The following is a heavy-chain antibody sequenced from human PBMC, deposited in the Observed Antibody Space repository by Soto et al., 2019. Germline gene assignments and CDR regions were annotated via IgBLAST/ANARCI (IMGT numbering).Heavy chain of an antibody. CDR2: ISYSGST. CDR3: ARGHRAMEYYYYYGMDV. D-gene: IGHD5-18*01. V-gene: IGHV4-59*01. CDR1: GGSLSSSY. J-gene: IGHJ6*02. Sequence: SGNLSLTCPVSGGSLSSSYWSWVRPPPGEGLEWIGYISYSGSTTYNPSLKSRITLSVDTSKNQFSLRVSSVTAADTAVYYCARGHRAMEYYYYYGMDVWGQGTTVTVSS.